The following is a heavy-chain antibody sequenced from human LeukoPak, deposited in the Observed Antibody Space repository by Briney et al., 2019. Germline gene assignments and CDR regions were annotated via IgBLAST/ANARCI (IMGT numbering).Heavy chain of an antibody. CDR1: GFTFADYA. D-gene: IGHD6-19*01. Sequence: GGTLSLSRAASGFTFADYAMHWVRRAPGQDLKGGTGISWNSGSIGYADSVKDRFTIYRDNAKNSLDLQVNSLRAEVTALYYCAKDIGAAVAGTLFFFAFDIWGQGTMVTVSS. J-gene: IGHJ3*02. CDR3: AKDIGAAVAGTLFFFAFDI. CDR2: ISWNSGSI. V-gene: IGHV3-9*01.